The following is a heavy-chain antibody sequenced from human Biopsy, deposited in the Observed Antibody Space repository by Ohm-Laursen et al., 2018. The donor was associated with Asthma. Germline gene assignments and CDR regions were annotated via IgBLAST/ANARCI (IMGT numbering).Heavy chain of an antibody. Sequence: VSVKASCKISGYSLTDLSMHWVRQAPGQGLEWMGGHDHEEGGTVNAWRFQGRVTMTEDTSTDTAYMELSSLSSDDTAVYYCASYFPKDYVRYNFQFWGQGTLVTVSS. V-gene: IGHV1-24*01. CDR1: GYSLTDLS. D-gene: IGHD4-17*01. CDR3: ASYFPKDYVRYNFQF. J-gene: IGHJ4*02. CDR2: HDHEEGGT.